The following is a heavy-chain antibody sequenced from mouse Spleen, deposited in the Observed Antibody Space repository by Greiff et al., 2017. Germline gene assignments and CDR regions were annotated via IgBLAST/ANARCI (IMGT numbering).Heavy chain of an antibody. Sequence: EVKLVESGGGLVKLGGSLKLSCAASGFTFSSYYMSWVRQTPEKRLEWVATISSGGGSTYYPDSVKGRFTISRDNAKNTLYLQMSSLNSEDTAVYYCARERDYFDYWGQGTTLTVSS. CDR1: GFTFSSYY. CDR3: ARERDYFDY. V-gene: IGHV5-6-4*01. CDR2: ISSGGGST. J-gene: IGHJ2*01.